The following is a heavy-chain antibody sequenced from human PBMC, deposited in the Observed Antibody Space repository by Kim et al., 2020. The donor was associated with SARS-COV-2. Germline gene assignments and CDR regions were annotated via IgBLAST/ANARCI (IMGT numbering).Heavy chain of an antibody. J-gene: IGHJ2*01. V-gene: IGHV4-61*02. CDR2: IYTSGST. D-gene: IGHD2-8*01. CDR3: ARGPISSNWYFYL. Sequence: SETLSLTCTVSGDSISGSPYYWNWIRQPAGKGLEWIGRIYTSGSTNYNPSLRSRVTISVDPSKNQFSLRLSSVTAADTAVYYCARGPISSNWYFYLWGRGTLVTVSS. CDR1: GDSISGSPYY.